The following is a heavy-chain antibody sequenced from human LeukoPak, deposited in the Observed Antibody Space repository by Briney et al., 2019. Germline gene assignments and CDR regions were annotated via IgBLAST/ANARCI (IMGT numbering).Heavy chain of an antibody. CDR3: AELGITMIGGV. Sequence: PGGSLRLSCAASEFTFRNYWMSWVRQVPGKGLEWVSAISGSGGSTYYADSVKSRFTISRDNSKNTLYLQMNSLRAEDTAVYYCAELGITMIGGVWGKGTTVTISS. D-gene: IGHD3-10*02. CDR1: EFTFRNYW. J-gene: IGHJ6*04. CDR2: ISGSGGST. V-gene: IGHV3-23*01.